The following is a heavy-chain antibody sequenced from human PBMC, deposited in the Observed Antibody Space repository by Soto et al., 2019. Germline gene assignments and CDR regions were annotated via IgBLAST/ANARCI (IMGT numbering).Heavy chain of an antibody. V-gene: IGHV3-30*03. D-gene: IGHD5-12*01. Sequence: QVQLVESGGGVVQPGRSLRLSCAASGFTFSSYGMHWVRQAPGKGLEWVAVISYDGRNKYYAESVKGRFTISRDNSKNTLLMQMNSLRADDTAVYYCARYQDIVAPTRTGYYYYGMDVWGQGTTVTVSS. CDR3: ARYQDIVAPTRTGYYYYGMDV. CDR2: ISYDGRNK. CDR1: GFTFSSYG. J-gene: IGHJ6*02.